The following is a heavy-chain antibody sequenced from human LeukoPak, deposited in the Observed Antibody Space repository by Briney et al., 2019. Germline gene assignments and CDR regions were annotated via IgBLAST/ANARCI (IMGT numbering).Heavy chain of an antibody. V-gene: IGHV4-34*01. CDR3: ARHYRPSSTSRGYFDY. Sequence: PSETLSLTCAVYGGSFSGYYWSWIRQPPGKGLEWIGEINHSGSTNYNPSLKSRVTISVDTSKNQFSLKLSSVTAADTAVYYCARHYRPSSTSRGYFDYWGQGTLVTVSS. CDR2: INHSGST. J-gene: IGHJ4*02. CDR1: GGSFSGYY. D-gene: IGHD2-2*01.